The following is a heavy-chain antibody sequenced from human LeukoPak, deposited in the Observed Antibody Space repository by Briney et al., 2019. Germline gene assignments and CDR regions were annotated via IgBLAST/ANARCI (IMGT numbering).Heavy chain of an antibody. Sequence: PGGSLRLSCAASGFTFSSYSMNWVRQAPGKGLEWVSSISSSSYIYYADSVKGRFTISRDNAKNSLYLQMNSLRAEDTAVYYCARDPGYSGYDYWGQGTLVTVSS. D-gene: IGHD5-12*01. CDR1: GFTFSSYS. CDR2: ISSSSYI. V-gene: IGHV3-21*01. CDR3: ARDPGYSGYDY. J-gene: IGHJ4*02.